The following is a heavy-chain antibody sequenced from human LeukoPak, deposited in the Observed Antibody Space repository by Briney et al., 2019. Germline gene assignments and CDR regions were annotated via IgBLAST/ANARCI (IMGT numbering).Heavy chain of an antibody. D-gene: IGHD3-22*01. CDR3: ARIAMFYYESSGYYSDY. Sequence: SETLSLTCAVSGYSISSGYYWGWIRQPPGKELEWIGSIYHRGTTYYNPSLKRRVTISVDTSKNQFSLKLSSVTAADTAVYYCARIAMFYYESSGYYSDYWGQGTLVTVSS. V-gene: IGHV4-38-2*01. J-gene: IGHJ4*02. CDR2: IYHRGTT. CDR1: GYSISSGYY.